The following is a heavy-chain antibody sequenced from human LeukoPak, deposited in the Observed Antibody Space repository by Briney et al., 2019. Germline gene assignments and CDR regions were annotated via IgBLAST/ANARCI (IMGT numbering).Heavy chain of an antibody. CDR1: GFTFSSYA. CDR3: AKNYDYVWGSYRPDY. J-gene: IGHJ4*02. CDR2: ISGSGGST. Sequence: GGSLRLSWAASGFTFSSYAMSWVRQAPGKGLEWVSAISGSGGSTYYADSVKGRFTISRDNSKNTLYLQMNSLRAEDTAVYYCAKNYDYVWGSYRPDYWGQGTLVTVSS. V-gene: IGHV3-23*01. D-gene: IGHD3-16*02.